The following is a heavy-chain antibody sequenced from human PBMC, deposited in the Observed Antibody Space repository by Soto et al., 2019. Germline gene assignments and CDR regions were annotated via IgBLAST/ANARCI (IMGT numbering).Heavy chain of an antibody. V-gene: IGHV3-23*01. CDR3: AKDLHTYYYGSGSGAFDI. D-gene: IGHD3-10*01. CDR2: ISGSGGST. J-gene: IGHJ3*02. Sequence: GGSLRLSCAASGFTFSSYAMSWVRQAPGKGLEWVSAISGSGGSTYYADSVKGRFTISRDNSKNTLYLQMNSLRAEDTAVYYCAKDLHTYYYGSGSGAFDIWGQGTMVTVSS. CDR1: GFTFSSYA.